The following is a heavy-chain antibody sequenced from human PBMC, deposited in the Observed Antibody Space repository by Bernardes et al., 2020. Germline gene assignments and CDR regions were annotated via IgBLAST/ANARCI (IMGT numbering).Heavy chain of an antibody. J-gene: IGHJ4*02. Sequence: GGSLRLSCAASGFTVSSNYMSWVRQAPGKGLEWVSVIYSGGSTYYADSVKGRFTISRDNSKNTLYLQMNSLRAEDTAVYYCARIWGSYRPMDYWGQGTLVTVSS. CDR3: ARIWGSYRPMDY. CDR1: GFTVSSNY. CDR2: IYSGGST. V-gene: IGHV3-53*01. D-gene: IGHD3-16*02.